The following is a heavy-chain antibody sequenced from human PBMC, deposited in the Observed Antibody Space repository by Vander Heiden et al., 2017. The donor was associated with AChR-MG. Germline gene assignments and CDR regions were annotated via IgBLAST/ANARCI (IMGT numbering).Heavy chain of an antibody. CDR2: ILSRADGGTA. Sequence: EVQLVESGGGLVKPGGSLRLPCITSGSTFTNIWFHWVRQAPGKGLEWVGRILSRADGGTADYVKAVRDRFTISRDDSKKMVYLQMNSLQTDDTAVYHCATGGPEGNYLDYWGQGTLVTVSS. J-gene: IGHJ4*02. CDR1: GSTFTNIW. V-gene: IGHV3-15*01. CDR3: ATGGPEGNYLDY. D-gene: IGHD5-12*01.